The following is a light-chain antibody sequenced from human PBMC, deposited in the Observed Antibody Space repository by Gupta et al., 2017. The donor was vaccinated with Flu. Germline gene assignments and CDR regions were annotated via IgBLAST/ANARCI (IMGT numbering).Light chain of an antibody. V-gene: IGLV3-1*01. CDR3: QAWDRFTGV. J-gene: IGLJ1*01. CDR2: QDT. Sequence: SYERTLPPSMSVSPGQTVSITCSGDTLGARYVSWSQQKPGQSPILVVYQDTKRPAGIPERFSGSSSGNTATLTIGGTQARDEADYYCQAWDRFTGVFGTGTKVTVL. CDR1: TLGARY.